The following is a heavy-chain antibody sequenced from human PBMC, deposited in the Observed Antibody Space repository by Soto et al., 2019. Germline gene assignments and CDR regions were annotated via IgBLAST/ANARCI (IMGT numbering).Heavy chain of an antibody. J-gene: IGHJ6*03. CDR1: GGSFSSYY. D-gene: IGHD3-16*01. Sequence: SETLSLTCTVSGGSFSSYYWSWIRRPPGQGLARIGYFYYSGSTHYNSSLKRRVTISVDTSKNQFSLKRSSVTAAETALYYWAGRGQPQEYYYYGDAWGNGTTVAVSS. CDR3: AGRGQPQEYYYYGDA. V-gene: IGHV4-59*01. CDR2: FYYSGST.